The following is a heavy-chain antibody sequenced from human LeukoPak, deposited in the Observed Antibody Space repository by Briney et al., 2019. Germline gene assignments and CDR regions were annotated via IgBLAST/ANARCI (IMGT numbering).Heavy chain of an antibody. CDR3: AREPEYYDFWSGYYYYYYMDV. CDR2: ISWNTGTT. D-gene: IGHD3-3*01. Sequence: GGSLRLSCAASGFTFDNYAMHWVRQAPGKGLEWVSGISWNTGTTVYADSVKGRFTISRDNAKNSLYLQMNSLRAEDTAVYYCAREPEYYDFWSGYYYYYYMDVWGKGTTVTVSS. CDR1: GFTFDNYA. J-gene: IGHJ6*03. V-gene: IGHV3-9*01.